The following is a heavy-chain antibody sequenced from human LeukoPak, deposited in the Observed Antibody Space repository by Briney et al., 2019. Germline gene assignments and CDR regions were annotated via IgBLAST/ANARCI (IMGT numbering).Heavy chain of an antibody. CDR1: GGSISSYY. CDR2: IYYSGST. CDR3: AKSNGYGLVDI. J-gene: IGHJ3*02. D-gene: IGHD3-10*01. V-gene: IGHV4-59*01. Sequence: PSETLSLTCTVSGGSISSYYWSWIRQPPGKGLEWIGYIYYSGSTKYNPALKSRVTISIDSSKNQFSLNLISVTAADTAVYYCAKSNGYGLVDIWGQGTMVTVSS.